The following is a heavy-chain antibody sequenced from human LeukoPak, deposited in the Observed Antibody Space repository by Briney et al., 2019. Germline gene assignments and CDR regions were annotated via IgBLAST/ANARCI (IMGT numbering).Heavy chain of an antibody. D-gene: IGHD3-10*01. CDR3: ARDHGGSGRRYYYYMDV. CDR2: IIPIFGTA. V-gene: IGHV1-69*05. Sequence: SVKVSCKASGGTFSSYAISWVRQAPGQGLEWMGGIIPIFGTANYAQKFQGRVTITTDESTSTAYMELSSLRSEDTAVYYCARDHGGSGRRYYYYMDVWGKETTVTVSS. J-gene: IGHJ6*03. CDR1: GGTFSSYA.